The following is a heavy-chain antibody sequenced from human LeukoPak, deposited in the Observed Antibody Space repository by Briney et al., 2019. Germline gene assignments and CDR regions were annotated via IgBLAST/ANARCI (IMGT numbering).Heavy chain of an antibody. CDR1: GHPLTGSD. V-gene: IGHV1-2*02. J-gene: IGHJ4*02. Sequence: ASVKVSCKASGHPLTGSDMHWVGQAPGKGLEWMGWINPNSGGTNYAQQFQGRVTMTRDTSISTAYMELSRLRSDDTAVYYCARGGYDFWSGYSVPRYWGQGTLVTVSS. D-gene: IGHD3-3*01. CDR3: ARGGYDFWSGYSVPRY. CDR2: INPNSGGT.